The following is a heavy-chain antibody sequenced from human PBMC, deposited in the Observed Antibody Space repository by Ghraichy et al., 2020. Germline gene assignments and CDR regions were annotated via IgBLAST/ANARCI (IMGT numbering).Heavy chain of an antibody. CDR3: ARGRDVLRFLEWLSPGDLFDY. J-gene: IGHJ4*02. CDR1: GYTFTSYG. V-gene: IGHV1-18*04. Sequence: VKVSCKASGYTFTSYGISWVRQAPGQGLEWMGWISAYNGNTNYAQKLQGRVTMTTDTSTSTAYMELRSLRSDDTAVYYCARGRDVLRFLEWLSPGDLFDYWGQGTLVTVSS. CDR2: ISAYNGNT. D-gene: IGHD3-3*01.